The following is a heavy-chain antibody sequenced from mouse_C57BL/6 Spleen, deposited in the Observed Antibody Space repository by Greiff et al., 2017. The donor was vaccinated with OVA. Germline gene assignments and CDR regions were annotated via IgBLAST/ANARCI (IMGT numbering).Heavy chain of an antibody. D-gene: IGHD4-1*01. CDR3: ARERGELGHFDY. V-gene: IGHV5-16*01. Sequence: EVKVVESEGGLVQPGSSMKLSCTASGFTFSDYYMAWVRQVPEKGLEWVANINYDGSSTYYLDSLKSRFIISRDNAKNILYLQMSSLKSEDTATYYCARERGELGHFDYWGQGTTLTVSS. CDR2: INYDGSST. J-gene: IGHJ2*01. CDR1: GFTFSDYY.